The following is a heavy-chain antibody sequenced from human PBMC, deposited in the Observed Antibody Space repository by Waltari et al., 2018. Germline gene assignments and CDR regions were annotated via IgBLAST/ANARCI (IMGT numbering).Heavy chain of an antibody. CDR1: GFTFSSYS. Sequence: EVQLVESGGGLVQPGGSLRPSCAASGFTFSSYSMNWVRQAPGKGLEWVSYISSSSSTIYYADSVKGRFTISRDNAKNSLYLQMNSLRAEDTAVYYCARERSAVAGTTVLVYYYYGMDVWGQGTTVTVSS. J-gene: IGHJ6*02. CDR3: ARERSAVAGTTVLVYYYYGMDV. D-gene: IGHD6-19*01. CDR2: ISSSSSTI. V-gene: IGHV3-48*01.